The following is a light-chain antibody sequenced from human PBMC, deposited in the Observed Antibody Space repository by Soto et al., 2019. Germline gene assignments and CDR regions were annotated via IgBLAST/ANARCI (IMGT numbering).Light chain of an antibody. V-gene: IGKV3-20*01. Sequence: EILLTQSPGTLSLSPGERATLSCGASQSVSNNYLAWYKQKPRQAPRLLIYGASNRATGIPDRLSGSGSGTEFPLTISRMEPEDSAVYYCQQYGSSGTFGQGTKVDIK. CDR3: QQYGSSGT. CDR2: GAS. J-gene: IGKJ1*01. CDR1: QSVSNNY.